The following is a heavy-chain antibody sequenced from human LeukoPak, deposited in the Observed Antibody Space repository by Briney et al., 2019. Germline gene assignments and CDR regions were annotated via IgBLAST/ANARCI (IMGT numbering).Heavy chain of an antibody. D-gene: IGHD4-23*01. CDR2: IFYSGST. CDR1: GGSISTSNYY. CDR3: ASGGPYNWFDP. Sequence: SETLSLTCTVSGGSISTSNYYWGWIRQPPGKGLEWIGNIFYSGSTYYSPSLKSRVTISLDTSRNQFSLKLNSVTAADTAVYYCASGGPYNWFDPWGQGTLVTVSS. V-gene: IGHV4-39*07. J-gene: IGHJ5*02.